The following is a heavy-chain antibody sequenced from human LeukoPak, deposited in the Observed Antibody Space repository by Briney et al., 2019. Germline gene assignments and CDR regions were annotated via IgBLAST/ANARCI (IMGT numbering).Heavy chain of an antibody. D-gene: IGHD2-2*01. Sequence: GGSLRLSCAASGFTFDDYGMSWVRQAPGKGLGWVSAISGSGGSTYYADSVKGRFTISRDNSKNTLYLQMNSLRAEDTAVYYCATYPAVRPHRPLDYWGQGTLVTVSS. J-gene: IGHJ4*02. V-gene: IGHV3-23*01. CDR1: GFTFDDYG. CDR2: ISGSGGST. CDR3: ATYPAVRPHRPLDY.